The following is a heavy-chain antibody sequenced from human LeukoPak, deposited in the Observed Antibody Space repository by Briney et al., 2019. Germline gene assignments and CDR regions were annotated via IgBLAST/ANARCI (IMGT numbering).Heavy chain of an antibody. CDR1: GGSISSSSYY. Sequence: SETLSLTCTVSGGSISSSSYYWGWIRQPPGKGLEWIGSIYYSGSTYYNPSLKSRVTISVDTSKNQFSLKLSSVTAADTAVYYCASRWLMGYYYYMDVWGKGTTVTVSS. D-gene: IGHD3-22*01. CDR3: ASRWLMGYYYYMDV. J-gene: IGHJ6*03. V-gene: IGHV4-39*07. CDR2: IYYSGST.